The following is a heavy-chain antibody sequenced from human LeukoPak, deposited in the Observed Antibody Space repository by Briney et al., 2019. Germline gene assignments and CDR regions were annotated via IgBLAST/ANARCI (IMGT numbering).Heavy chain of an antibody. V-gene: IGHV3-30-3*01. CDR3: ARGGGSSGWTQFQH. J-gene: IGHJ1*01. Sequence: GGSLRLSCAASGFTFSSYAMHWVRQAPGKGLEWVAVISYDGSNKYYADSVKGRFTISRDNSKNTLYLQMNSLRAEDTAVYYCARGGGSSGWTQFQHWGQGTLVTVSS. CDR2: ISYDGSNK. CDR1: GFTFSSYA. D-gene: IGHD6-19*01.